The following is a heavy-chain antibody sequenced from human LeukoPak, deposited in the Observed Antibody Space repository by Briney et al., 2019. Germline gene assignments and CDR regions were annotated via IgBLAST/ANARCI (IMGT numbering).Heavy chain of an antibody. V-gene: IGHV4-39*01. CDR2: IYYSGST. D-gene: IGHD3-16*02. J-gene: IGHJ5*02. CDR1: GGSISSSSYY. Sequence: SETLSLTCTVSGGSISSSSYYWGWIRQPPGKGLEWIGSIYYSGSTYYNPSLKSRVTISVDTSKNQFSPKLSSVTAADTAVYYCASSTVEYRYDYVWGSYPQPGWFDPWGQGTLVTVSS. CDR3: ASSTVEYRYDYVWGSYPQPGWFDP.